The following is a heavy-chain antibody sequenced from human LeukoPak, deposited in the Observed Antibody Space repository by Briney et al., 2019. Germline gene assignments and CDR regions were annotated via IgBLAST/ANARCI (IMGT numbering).Heavy chain of an antibody. CDR3: ARVAVEKRPYYYDSSGYPDYFDY. J-gene: IGHJ4*02. Sequence: PGGSLRLSCAAAGFTFSTYWMHWVRHAPGKGPVWVSRINSDGSSTTYADSVKGRFTISRDNAKSTLYLQMNSLSAEDTAVYYCARVAVEKRPYYYDSSGYPDYFDYWGQGTLVTVSS. D-gene: IGHD3-22*01. CDR1: GFTFSTYW. CDR2: INSDGSST. V-gene: IGHV3-74*01.